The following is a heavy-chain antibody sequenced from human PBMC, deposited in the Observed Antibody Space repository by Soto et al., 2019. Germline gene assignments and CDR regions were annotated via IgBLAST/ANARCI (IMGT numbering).Heavy chain of an antibody. Sequence: ASVKVSCKVSGHTLTEFSMHWVRQAPGKGLEWMGGFDPEDGETIYAQRFQGRVTMTEDTSTDSVYMELSSLRSEDTAVYYCARGIKYGDYSRWFDPWGTGTLVTVSS. D-gene: IGHD4-17*01. CDR1: GHTLTEFS. V-gene: IGHV1-24*01. J-gene: IGHJ5*02. CDR3: ARGIKYGDYSRWFDP. CDR2: FDPEDGET.